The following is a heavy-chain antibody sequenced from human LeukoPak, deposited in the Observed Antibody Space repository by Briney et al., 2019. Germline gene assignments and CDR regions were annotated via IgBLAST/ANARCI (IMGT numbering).Heavy chain of an antibody. V-gene: IGHV3-30*02. Sequence: GSLRLSCAASGFAFSTYGMHWVRQAPGKGLEWVAFIRHVGSNEYYADSVRGRFTISRDNAKNSLYLQMNSLRAEDTAVYYCARDRAVADLYYYYYGMDVWGKGTTVTVSS. J-gene: IGHJ6*04. D-gene: IGHD6-19*01. CDR2: IRHVGSNE. CDR1: GFAFSTYG. CDR3: ARDRAVADLYYYYYGMDV.